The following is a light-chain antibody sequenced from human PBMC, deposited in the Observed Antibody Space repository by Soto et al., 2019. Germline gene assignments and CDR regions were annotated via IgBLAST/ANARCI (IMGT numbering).Light chain of an antibody. Sequence: EIVLTQSPGTLSLSPGERSTLSCRASQSVSSSYLAWYQQKPAQAPRLLIHVASSRATGIPDRFSGSGSGTDFTLTISRLEPEDFAVYYCQQYGSSPPNFGGGTKVEIK. CDR2: VAS. CDR3: QQYGSSPPN. J-gene: IGKJ4*01. V-gene: IGKV3-20*01. CDR1: QSVSSSY.